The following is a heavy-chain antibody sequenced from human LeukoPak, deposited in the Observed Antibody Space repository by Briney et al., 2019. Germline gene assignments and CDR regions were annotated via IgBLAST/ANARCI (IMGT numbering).Heavy chain of an antibody. CDR1: GFTVSSNY. D-gene: IGHD6-13*01. CDR2: IYSGGST. J-gene: IGHJ4*02. CDR3: ARQVAAAGTGYFDY. Sequence: PGGSLRLSCAASGFTVSSNYMSWVRQAPGKGLEWVSVIYSGGSTYYADSVKGRFTISRDNSKNTLYLQMNSLRAEDTAVYYCARQVAAAGTGYFDYWGQGTLVTVSS. V-gene: IGHV3-53*01.